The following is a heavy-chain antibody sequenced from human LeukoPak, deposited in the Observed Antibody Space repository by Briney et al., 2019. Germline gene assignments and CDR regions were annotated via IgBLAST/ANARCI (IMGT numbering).Heavy chain of an antibody. D-gene: IGHD4-17*01. V-gene: IGHV4-59*08. J-gene: IGHJ4*02. CDR2: IHYSGST. CDR3: ASLDTTVTLFDY. CDR1: GGSISSYY. Sequence: SETLSLTCTVSGGSISSYYWNWMRQPPGKGLEWIGYIHYSGSTNYNPSLKSRVTISVDTSKNQFSLKLTSVTAADTAVYYCASLDTTVTLFDYWGQGTLVSVSS.